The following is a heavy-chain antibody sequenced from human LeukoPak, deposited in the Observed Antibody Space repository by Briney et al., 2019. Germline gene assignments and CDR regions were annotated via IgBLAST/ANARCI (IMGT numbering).Heavy chain of an antibody. CDR2: ISYDGSNK. CDR1: GFTFSSYG. CDR3: AKDRERAVAFGGVFDY. D-gene: IGHD3-16*01. J-gene: IGHJ4*02. V-gene: IGHV3-30*18. Sequence: GSLRLSCAASGFTFSSYGMHWVRQAPGKGLEWVAVISYDGSNKYYADSVKGRFTISRDNSKNTLYPQMNSLRAEDTAVYYCAKDRERAVAFGGVFDYWGQGTLVTVSS.